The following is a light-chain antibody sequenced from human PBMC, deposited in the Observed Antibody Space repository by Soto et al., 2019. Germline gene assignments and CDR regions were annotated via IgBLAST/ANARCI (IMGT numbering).Light chain of an antibody. J-gene: IGLJ1*01. Sequence: QSVLTQPASVSGSPGRSITISCTGSNSDIGTYKYVSWYQQLPGKAPKLVISEVSNRPSGISGRFSGSKSGNAASLTISGLQAEDESTYYCSSYTSTSNLYVFGPGTKV. CDR2: EVS. CDR3: SSYTSTSNLYV. V-gene: IGLV2-14*01. CDR1: NSDIGTYKY.